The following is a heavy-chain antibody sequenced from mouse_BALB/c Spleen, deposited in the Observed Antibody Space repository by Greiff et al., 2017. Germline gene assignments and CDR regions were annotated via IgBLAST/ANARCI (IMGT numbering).Heavy chain of an antibody. CDR1: GFTFSDYY. D-gene: IGHD2-10*02. Sequence: EVKLMESGGGLVKPGGSLKLSCAASGFTFSDYYMYWVRQTPEKRLEWVATISDGGSYTYYPDSVKGRFTISRDNAKNNLYLQMSSLKSEDTAMYYCARDQGYGNYDAMDYWGQGTSVTVSS. J-gene: IGHJ4*01. CDR2: ISDGGSYT. V-gene: IGHV5-4*02. CDR3: ARDQGYGNYDAMDY.